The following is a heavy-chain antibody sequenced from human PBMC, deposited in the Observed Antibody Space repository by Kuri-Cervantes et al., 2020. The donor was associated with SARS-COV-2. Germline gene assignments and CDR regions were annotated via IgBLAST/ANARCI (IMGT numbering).Heavy chain of an antibody. D-gene: IGHD3-10*01. CDR2: INSDGSST. CDR3: ARDVQGLLWFGGLQD. CDR1: GFTFSSYW. J-gene: IGHJ4*02. V-gene: IGHV3-74*01. Sequence: GGSLRLSCAASGFTFSSYWMHWVRQAPGKGLVWVSRINSDGSSTSYADSVKGRFTISRDNAKNTLYLQMNSLRAEDTAVYSCARDVQGLLWFGGLQDWGQGTLVTVSS.